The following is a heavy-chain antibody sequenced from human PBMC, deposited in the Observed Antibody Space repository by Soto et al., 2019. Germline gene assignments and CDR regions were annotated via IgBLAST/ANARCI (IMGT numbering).Heavy chain of an antibody. CDR1: GFSFSSLA. CDR2: ISGSADST. Sequence: EVQLLESGRGFIHPGGSLRLSCAASGFSFSSLAMTWVRQAPGKGLAWVSIISGSADSTFYADSVKGRFTISRDNSKSTLYLQINSLRAEDTAVYYCAKTRGAMIYAISVYGMDVWGQGTTVTVSS. J-gene: IGHJ6*02. D-gene: IGHD2-8*01. CDR3: AKTRGAMIYAISVYGMDV. V-gene: IGHV3-23*01.